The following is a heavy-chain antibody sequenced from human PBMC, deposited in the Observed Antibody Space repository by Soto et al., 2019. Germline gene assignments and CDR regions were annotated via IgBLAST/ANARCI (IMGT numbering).Heavy chain of an antibody. CDR1: GFTVSNAW. CDR3: TTLPLDY. V-gene: IGHV3-15*01. CDR2: IKSKTGGRTA. Sequence: GASLRLSCAASGFTVSNAWMSWVRQAPGKGLEWVGRIKSKTGGRTADFAAPVEGRFTISRDDSKNTLYLQMNSLKTEHTAVYYCTTLPLDYWGLGTLVTVSS. J-gene: IGHJ4*02.